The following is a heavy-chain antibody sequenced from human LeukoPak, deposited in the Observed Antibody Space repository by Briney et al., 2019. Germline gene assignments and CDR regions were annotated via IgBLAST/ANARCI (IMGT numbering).Heavy chain of an antibody. CDR2: ISGSGGST. J-gene: IGHJ4*02. V-gene: IGHV3-23*01. Sequence: GGSLRLSCAASGFTFSNAWMSWVRQAPRKGLEWVSAISGSGGSTYYADSVKGRFTISRDNSKNTLYLQMNSLRAEDTAVYYCAKDGPYSGYDLVVGPSGTDYWGQGTLVTVSS. CDR3: AKDGPYSGYDLVVGPSGTDY. D-gene: IGHD5-12*01. CDR1: GFTFSNAW.